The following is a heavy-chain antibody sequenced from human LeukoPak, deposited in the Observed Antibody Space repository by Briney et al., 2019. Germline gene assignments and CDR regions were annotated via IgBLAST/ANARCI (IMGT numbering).Heavy chain of an antibody. J-gene: IGHJ3*02. CDR3: ARVNYDYVWGSYKGSAFDI. V-gene: IGHV4-38-2*02. CDR2: IYHSGST. Sequence: SETLSLTCTVSGYSISSGYYWGWIRQPPGKGLEWIGSIYHSGSTYYNPSLKSRVTISVDTSKNQFSLKLSSVTAADTAVYYCARVNYDYVWGSYKGSAFDIWGQGTMVTVSS. D-gene: IGHD3-16*01. CDR1: GYSISSGYY.